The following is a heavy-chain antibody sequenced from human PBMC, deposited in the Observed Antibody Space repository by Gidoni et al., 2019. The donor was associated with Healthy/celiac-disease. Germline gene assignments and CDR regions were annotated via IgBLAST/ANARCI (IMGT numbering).Heavy chain of an antibody. J-gene: IGHJ5*02. V-gene: IGHV3-66*01. CDR2: IYSGGST. CDR3: ARDQRSHCSSTSCYGTGWFDP. Sequence: EVQLVESGGGLVQPGGSLRLSCAASGFPVSSNYMSWVRQAPGKGLEWVSVIYSGGSTYYADSVKGRFTISRDNSKNTLYLQMNSLRAEDTAVYYCARDQRSHCSSTSCYGTGWFDPWGQGTLVTVSS. D-gene: IGHD2-2*01. CDR1: GFPVSSNY.